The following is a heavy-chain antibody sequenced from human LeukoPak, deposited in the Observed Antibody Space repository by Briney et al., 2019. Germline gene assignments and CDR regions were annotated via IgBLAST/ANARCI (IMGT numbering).Heavy chain of an antibody. V-gene: IGHV3-21*01. CDR2: ISSTSNYI. CDR3: ARGGIITSYAFEI. CDR1: GFTFSTYA. Sequence: PGGSLRLSCAASGFTFSTYAISWVRQAPGKGLEWVSCISSTSNYIFYADSVRGRFTISRYNAKNSLYLQMDSLRAEATAVYYCARGGIITSYAFEIWGQGAMVTVSS. J-gene: IGHJ3*02. D-gene: IGHD1-26*01.